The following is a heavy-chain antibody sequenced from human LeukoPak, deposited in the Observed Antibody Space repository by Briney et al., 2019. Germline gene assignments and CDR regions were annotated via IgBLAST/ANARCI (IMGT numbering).Heavy chain of an antibody. CDR3: ARGPPPSDSIWFDP. D-gene: IGHD2-15*01. J-gene: IGHJ5*02. Sequence: SQTLSLTCAVSGVSISSGGHSWNWIRQPPGKGLEWLGYISRSGSAYYNPSVQSRVTISVDRSKNQFSLKLSSVTAADTAVYYCARGPPPSDSIWFDPWGQGTLDTVSS. CDR2: ISRSGSA. V-gene: IGHV4-30-2*01. CDR1: GVSISSGGHS.